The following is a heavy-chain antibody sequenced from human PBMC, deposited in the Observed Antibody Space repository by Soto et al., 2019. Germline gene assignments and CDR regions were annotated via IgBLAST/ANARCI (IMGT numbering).Heavy chain of an antibody. V-gene: IGHV3-15*01. J-gene: IGHJ4*02. D-gene: IGHD2-21*02. CDR3: TTDRQHIVVVTAIVLFDY. Sequence: GGSLRLSCAASGFTFSNAWMSWVRQAPGKGLEWVGRIKSKTDGGTTDYAAPVKGRFTISRDDSKNTLYLQMNSLKTEDTAMYYCTTDRQHIVVVTAIVLFDYWGQGTLVTVSS. CDR1: GFTFSNAW. CDR2: IKSKTDGGTT.